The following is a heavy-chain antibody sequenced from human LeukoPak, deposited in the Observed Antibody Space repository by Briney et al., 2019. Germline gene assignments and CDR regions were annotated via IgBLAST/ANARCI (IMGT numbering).Heavy chain of an antibody. Sequence: PGGSLRLSCAASGFTFSGYGMHWVRQAPGKGLEWVAVIWFDGSNEFYVDSVKGRFTISRDNVKNTMYLQMSSLRVEDTAVYYCAREQWAEDDALDIWGQGTMVTVSS. CDR3: AREQWAEDDALDI. J-gene: IGHJ3*02. D-gene: IGHD2-8*01. CDR2: IWFDGSNE. CDR1: GFTFSGYG. V-gene: IGHV3-33*01.